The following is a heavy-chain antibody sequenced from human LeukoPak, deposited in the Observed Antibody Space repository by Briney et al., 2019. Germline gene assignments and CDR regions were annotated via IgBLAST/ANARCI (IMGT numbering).Heavy chain of an antibody. J-gene: IGHJ3*02. V-gene: IGHV3-53*01. Sequence: GGSLRLSCAASGLTVSSNCMSWVRQAPGKGLEWVSFIYSGGSTYYTDSVKGRFTISRDNSTNTLYLQMNSLRAEDTAVYYCARAGLWDYYDSSGYHNGAFDIWGQGTMVTVSS. CDR2: IYSGGST. CDR3: ARAGLWDYYDSSGYHNGAFDI. D-gene: IGHD3-22*01. CDR1: GLTVSSNC.